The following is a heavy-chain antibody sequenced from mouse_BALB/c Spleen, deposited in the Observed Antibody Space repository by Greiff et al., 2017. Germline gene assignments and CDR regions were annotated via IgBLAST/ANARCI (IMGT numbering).Heavy chain of an antibody. CDR1: GYTFTSYV. D-gene: IGHD3-1*01. CDR2: INPYNDGT. Sequence: EVQLQQSGPELVKPGASVKMSCKASGYTFTSYVMHWVKQKPGQGLEWIGYINPYNDGTKYNEKFKGKATMTSDKSSSTAYMELSSLTSEDSAVYYCARKGSSGYVGFAYWGQGTLVTVSA. J-gene: IGHJ3*01. CDR3: ARKGSSGYVGFAY. V-gene: IGHV1-14*01.